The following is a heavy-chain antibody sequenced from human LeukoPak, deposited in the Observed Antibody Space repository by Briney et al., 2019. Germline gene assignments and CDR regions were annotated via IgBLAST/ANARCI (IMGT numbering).Heavy chain of an antibody. CDR2: INPNSGGT. CDR1: GYTFTGYY. Sequence: ASVKVSCKASGYTFTGYYMHWVRQAPGQGLEWMGWINPNSGGTNYAQKFQGRVTMTRDTSISTAYMELSRLRSDDTAVYYCARDTAGIAVAGTRGWFDPWGQGTLVTVSS. J-gene: IGHJ5*02. CDR3: ARDTAGIAVAGTRGWFDP. D-gene: IGHD6-19*01. V-gene: IGHV1-2*02.